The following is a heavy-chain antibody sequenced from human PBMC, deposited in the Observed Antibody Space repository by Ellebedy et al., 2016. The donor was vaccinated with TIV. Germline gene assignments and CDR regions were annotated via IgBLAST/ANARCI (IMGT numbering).Heavy chain of an antibody. J-gene: IGHJ3*02. CDR2: ISSDGLRT. D-gene: IGHD4-23*01. CDR1: GFTFSHAS. V-gene: IGHV3-64D*08. Sequence: GESLKISCAASGFTFSHASMSWVRQAPGKGLEHVSAISSDGLRTFYADSVKVRFTVSRDNSRNTLYLQMSSLRKEDTALYYCVKDGYGGIKSFDIWGQGTMVTVSS. CDR3: VKDGYGGIKSFDI.